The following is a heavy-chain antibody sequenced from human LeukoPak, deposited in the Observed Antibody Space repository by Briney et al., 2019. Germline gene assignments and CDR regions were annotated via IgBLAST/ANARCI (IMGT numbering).Heavy chain of an antibody. CDR1: GFFFISYG. CDR3: AKDESLGYSSSGFDY. Sequence: ALLLSSSAAGFFFISYGMHWVRQAPGRGLDWGALIWFDGTNEHYADSVKGIFTISRDNSNNTLYLQMNSLRADDTRIYYCAKDESLGYSSSGFDYWGQGALVTVSS. V-gene: IGHV3-33*06. CDR2: IWFDGTNE. J-gene: IGHJ4*02. D-gene: IGHD6-6*01.